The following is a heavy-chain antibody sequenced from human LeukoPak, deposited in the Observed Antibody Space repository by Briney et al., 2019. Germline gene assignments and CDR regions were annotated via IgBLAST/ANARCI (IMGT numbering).Heavy chain of an antibody. CDR1: GGSISSGSYY. CDR2: MYYSGNT. V-gene: IGHV4-39*07. D-gene: IGHD3-9*01. Sequence: SETLPLTCTVSGGSISSGSYYWGWIRQPPGKGLEWIGSMYYSGNTYYSPSLKSRVTISVDTSKNQFSLKLSSVTAADTAVYYCAREGILTGYYDYWGQGTLVTVSS. J-gene: IGHJ4*02. CDR3: AREGILTGYYDY.